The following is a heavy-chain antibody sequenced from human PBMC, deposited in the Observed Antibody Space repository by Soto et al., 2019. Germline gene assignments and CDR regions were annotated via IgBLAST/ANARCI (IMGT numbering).Heavy chain of an antibody. J-gene: IGHJ5*02. D-gene: IGHD2-15*01. CDR3: ARYCSGGSCQGNNWFDP. V-gene: IGHV4-30-4*01. CDR1: GGSISSGDYY. Sequence: QVQLQESGPGLVKPSQTLSLTCTVSGGSISSGDYYWSWIRQPPGKGLEWIGYISYSGSTYYNPSLKSRVTISVDTSKNQFSLKLSSVTAADTAVYYCARYCSGGSCQGNNWFDPWGQGTLVTVSS. CDR2: ISYSGST.